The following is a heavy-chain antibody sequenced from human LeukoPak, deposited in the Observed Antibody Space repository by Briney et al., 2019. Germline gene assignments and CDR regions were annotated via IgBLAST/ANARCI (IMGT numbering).Heavy chain of an antibody. V-gene: IGHV3-11*01. CDR2: ISSSGITI. Sequence: GGSLRLSCAASGFTFSDYYMSWIRQAPGKGLEWVSYISSSGITIYYADSVKGRFTISRDNAKNSLYLQMNSLRAEDTAVYYCARAGSHYDSSGYMSFVYWGQGTLVTVSS. CDR3: ARAGSHYDSSGYMSFVY. J-gene: IGHJ4*02. CDR1: GFTFSDYY. D-gene: IGHD3-22*01.